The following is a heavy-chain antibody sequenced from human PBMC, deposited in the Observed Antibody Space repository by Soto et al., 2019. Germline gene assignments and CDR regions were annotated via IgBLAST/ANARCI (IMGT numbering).Heavy chain of an antibody. CDR2: IYYSGST. V-gene: IGHV4-59*01. CDR3: ARGYYDSPVNWFDP. J-gene: IGHJ5*02. CDR1: GGSISSYY. Sequence: KPSETLSLTCTVSGGSISSYYWSWIRQPPGRGLEWIGYIYYSGSTNYNPSLKSRVTISVDTSKNQFSLKLSSVTAADTAVYYCARGYYDSPVNWFDPWGQGTLVTVSS. D-gene: IGHD5-12*01.